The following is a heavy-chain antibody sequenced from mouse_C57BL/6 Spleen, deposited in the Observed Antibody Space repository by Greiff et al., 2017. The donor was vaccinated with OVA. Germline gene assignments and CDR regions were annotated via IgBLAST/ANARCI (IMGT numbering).Heavy chain of an antibody. CDR3: ARGPYYYGSSYWYFDV. CDR2: FHPYNDDT. V-gene: IGHV1-47*01. D-gene: IGHD1-1*01. CDR1: GYTFTTYP. J-gene: IGHJ1*03. Sequence: QVQLQQSRAELVKPGASVKMSCKASGYTFTTYPIEWMKQNHGKSLEWIGNFHPYNDDTKYNEKFKGKATLTVEKSSSTVYLELSRLTSDDSAVYYCARGPYYYGSSYWYFDVWGTGTTVTVSS.